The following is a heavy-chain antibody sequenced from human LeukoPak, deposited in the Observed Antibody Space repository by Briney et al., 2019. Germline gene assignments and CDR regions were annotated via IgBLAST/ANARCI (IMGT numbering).Heavy chain of an antibody. Sequence: ASVKVSCKASGYTFTGYYMHWVRQAPGQGLEWMGWISAYNGNTNYAQKLQGRVTMTTDTSTSTAYMELRSLRSDDTAVYYCAGGYDPDAFDIWGQGTMVTVSS. CDR1: GYTFTGYY. V-gene: IGHV1-18*04. J-gene: IGHJ3*02. D-gene: IGHD5-12*01. CDR2: ISAYNGNT. CDR3: AGGYDPDAFDI.